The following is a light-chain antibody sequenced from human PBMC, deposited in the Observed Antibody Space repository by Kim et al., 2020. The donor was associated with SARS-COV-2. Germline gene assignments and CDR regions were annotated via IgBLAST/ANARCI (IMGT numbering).Light chain of an antibody. CDR1: SSNIGAGYD. V-gene: IGLV1-40*01. CDR2: GNS. J-gene: IGLJ1*01. Sequence: QRVTISCTGSSSNIGAGYDVHWYQQLPGTAPKLLIYGNSNRPSGVPDRFSGSKSGTSASLAITGLQAEDEADYYCQSYDSSLRGVFGTGTKVTVL. CDR3: QSYDSSLRGV.